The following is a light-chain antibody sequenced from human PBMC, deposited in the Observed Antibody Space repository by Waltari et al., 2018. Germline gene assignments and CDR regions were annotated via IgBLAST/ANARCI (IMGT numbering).Light chain of an antibody. CDR3: LLYYGGTWV. CDR1: TGTVSHDFY. CDR2: SSV. V-gene: IGLV7-43*01. J-gene: IGLJ3*02. Sequence: QIVVTQEPSVTVSPGGTVTLTCASSTGTVSHDFYPNWVQQKPGQAPRSLIHSSVAKHSWTPARFSGSILGGKARLPLSGVRPEDEADYYCLLYYGGTWVFGGGTKLTV.